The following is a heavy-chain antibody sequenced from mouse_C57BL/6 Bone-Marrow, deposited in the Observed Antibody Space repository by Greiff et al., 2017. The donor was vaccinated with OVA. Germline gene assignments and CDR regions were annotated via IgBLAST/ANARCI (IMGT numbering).Heavy chain of an antibody. CDR1: GFSFTGYY. CDR2: IYPYNGVS. V-gene: IGHV1-31*01. CDR3: ARGTGFDY. J-gene: IGHJ2*01. Sequence: DVQLQESGPELVKPGASVKISCKASGFSFTGYYMHWVKQSHGNNLDWIGYIYPYNGVSSYNQNFKGKATLTVDKSYSKASMELCSLTVEDSAVYYSARGTGFDYWGQGTTLTVSS. D-gene: IGHD3-3*01.